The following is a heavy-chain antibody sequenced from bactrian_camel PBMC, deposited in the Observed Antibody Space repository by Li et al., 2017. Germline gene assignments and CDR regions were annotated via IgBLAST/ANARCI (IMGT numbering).Heavy chain of an antibody. V-gene: IGHV3S1*01. D-gene: IGHD1*01. J-gene: IGHJ4*01. Sequence: HVQLVESGGGSAQAGGSLRLACVASEYAACMAWFRQAPGKEREGVAMIYTGGTPTYYADSVKGRFTISRDDAKNTVYLQMNSLRPEDTAMYYCAADRLACLTQMPRPMSPRAYNLWGQGTQVTV. CDR2: IYTGGTPT. CDR3: AADRLACLTQMPRPMSPRAYNL. CDR1: EYAAC.